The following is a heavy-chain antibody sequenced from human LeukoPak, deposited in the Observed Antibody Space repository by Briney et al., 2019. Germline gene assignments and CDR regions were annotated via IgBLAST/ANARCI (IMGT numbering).Heavy chain of an antibody. J-gene: IGHJ6*02. CDR1: GGSFSGYY. D-gene: IGHD3-10*01. Sequence: SETLSLTCAVYGGSFSGYYWSWIRQPPGKGLEWIGEINHSGSTNYNPSLKSRVTISVDTSKNQFSLKLSSVTAADTAVYYCARGFSGRWFGDTARNFAREHAIYNGMDVWGQGTTVTVSS. V-gene: IGHV4-34*01. CDR2: INHSGST. CDR3: ARGFSGRWFGDTARNFAREHAIYNGMDV.